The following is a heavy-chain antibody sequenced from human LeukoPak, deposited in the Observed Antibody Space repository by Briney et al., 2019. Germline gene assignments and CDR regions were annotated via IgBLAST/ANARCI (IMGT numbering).Heavy chain of an antibody. CDR1: GGSISSYY. CDR2: IYYSGST. V-gene: IGHV4-59*01. J-gene: IGHJ6*02. Sequence: SGTLSLTCTVSGGSISSYYWSWIRQPPGKGLEWIGYIYYSGSTNYNPSLKSRVTISVDTSKNQFSLKLSSVTAADTAVYYCARVRSSTADYYGMDVWGQGTTVTVSS. CDR3: ARVRSSTADYYGMDV. D-gene: IGHD6-6*01.